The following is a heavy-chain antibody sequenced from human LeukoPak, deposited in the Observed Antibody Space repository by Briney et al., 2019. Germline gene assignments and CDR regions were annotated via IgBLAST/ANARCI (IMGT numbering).Heavy chain of an antibody. Sequence: PGGSLRLSCAASGFTLSSHWMSWVRQAPGKGLEWVANINQDGSKKYYVASVKGRFTISRDNAKNSLNLQMNSLRAEDTAVYYCAREPVANGNSGGWDFWGQGTLVTVSS. J-gene: IGHJ4*02. D-gene: IGHD1-1*01. CDR2: INQDGSKK. CDR3: AREPVANGNSGGWDF. CDR1: GFTLSSHW. V-gene: IGHV3-7*01.